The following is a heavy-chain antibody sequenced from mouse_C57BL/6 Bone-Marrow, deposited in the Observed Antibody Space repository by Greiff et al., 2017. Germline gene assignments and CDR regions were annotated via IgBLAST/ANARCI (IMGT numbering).Heavy chain of an antibody. D-gene: IGHD2-3*01. CDR3: ASWGWLLPLFAY. J-gene: IGHJ3*01. V-gene: IGHV1-9*01. CDR2: ILPGSGST. CDR1: GYTFTGYW. Sequence: QVQLQQSGAELMKPGASVKLSCKATGYTFTGYWIEWVKQRPGHGLEWIGEILPGSGSTNYNEKFKGKATFTADTSSNTAYMQLSSLTTEDSASSYWASWGWLLPLFAYWGQGTLVTVSA.